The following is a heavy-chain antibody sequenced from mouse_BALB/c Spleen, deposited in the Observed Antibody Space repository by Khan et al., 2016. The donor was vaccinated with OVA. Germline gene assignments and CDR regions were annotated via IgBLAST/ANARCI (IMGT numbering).Heavy chain of an antibody. CDR3: VRLAYYYDSEGFAY. J-gene: IGHJ3*01. Sequence: EVELVESGGDVVKPGGSLKLSCAASGFTFSTYGMSWVRQTPDKRLEWVATVSTGGHYTYSPDTVKGRFTISRDNAKNTLYLQMNSLKSEDTAMFYCVRLAYYYDSEGFAYWGQGTLVTVSA. CDR1: GFTFSTYG. V-gene: IGHV5-6*01. CDR2: VSTGGHYT. D-gene: IGHD1-1*01.